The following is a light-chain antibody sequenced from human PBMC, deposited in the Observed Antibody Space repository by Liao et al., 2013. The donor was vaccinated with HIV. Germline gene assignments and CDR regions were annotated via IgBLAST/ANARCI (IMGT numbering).Light chain of an antibody. CDR1: NLGSKS. Sequence: SYVLTQPPSLSVAPGKTATIACGGNNLGSKSVHWYQQKPGQSPVLVIYQDSKRPSGIPERFSGSNSGNTATLTISGTQSMDEADYSCQAWDRSTAVFGGGTKLTVL. CDR3: QAWDRSTAV. J-gene: IGLJ3*02. CDR2: QDS. V-gene: IGLV3-21*01.